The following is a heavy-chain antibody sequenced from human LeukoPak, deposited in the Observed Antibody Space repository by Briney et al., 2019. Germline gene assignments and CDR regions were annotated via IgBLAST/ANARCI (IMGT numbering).Heavy chain of an antibody. CDR2: ISGSGGST. D-gene: IGHD6-19*01. J-gene: IGHJ4*02. CDR1: GFTFSSYA. V-gene: IGHV3-23*01. Sequence: GGSLRLSCAASGFTFSSYAMSWVRQAPGKGLEWVSAISGSGGSTYYADSVKGRFTISRDNSKNTLYLQMNSLRAEDTAVYYCARGRGLGELAVASFDSWGQGILVTVSS. CDR3: ARGRGLGELAVASFDS.